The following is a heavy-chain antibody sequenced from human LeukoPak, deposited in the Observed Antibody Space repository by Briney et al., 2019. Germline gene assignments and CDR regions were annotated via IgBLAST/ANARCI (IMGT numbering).Heavy chain of an antibody. CDR3: ARVGYCGTSCDAGPRYWFDL. Sequence: GGSLTLSCAASVFTVCRIYMIWVPQAPGKGLVWFLDIYSGGSTYNEDAVKGRFTFTRDNSKNTLFLQMKSHRAEDAAMYYYARVGYCGTSCDAGPRYWFDLWGQGTLVTVSS. CDR2: IYSGGST. D-gene: IGHD2-2*01. V-gene: IGHV3-66*01. CDR1: VFTVCRIY. J-gene: IGHJ5*02.